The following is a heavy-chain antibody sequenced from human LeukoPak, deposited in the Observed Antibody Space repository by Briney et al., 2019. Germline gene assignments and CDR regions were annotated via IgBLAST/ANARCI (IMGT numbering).Heavy chain of an antibody. CDR3: ARANNWNYPYYFDY. CDR1: GFTFHDYY. V-gene: IGHV3-11*01. J-gene: IGHJ4*01. Sequence: PGGSLRLSCAASGFTFHDYYMSWIRQAPGKGLEWVPYISSSATTTYYADSVKGRFTISRDNTKKSLYLQLTSLRAEDTAVYYCARANNWNYPYYFDYWGHGTLVTVSS. CDR2: ISSSATTT. D-gene: IGHD1-7*01.